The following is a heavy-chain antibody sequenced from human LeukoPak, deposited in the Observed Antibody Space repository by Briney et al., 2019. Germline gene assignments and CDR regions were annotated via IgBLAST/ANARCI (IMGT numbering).Heavy chain of an antibody. CDR1: GNYW. V-gene: IGHV3-74*01. CDR3: ARDGFGTGSN. J-gene: IGHJ4*02. D-gene: IGHD3-16*01. CDR2: INSDGSWT. Sequence: PGGSLRLSCAASGNYWMHWVRQAPGKGLVWVSHINSDGSWTSYADSVKGRFTISKDNAKNTVYLQMNTLRADDTAVYYCARDGFGTGSNWGQGTLVTVSS.